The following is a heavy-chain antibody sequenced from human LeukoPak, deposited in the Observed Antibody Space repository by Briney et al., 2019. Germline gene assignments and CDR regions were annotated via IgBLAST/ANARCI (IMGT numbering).Heavy chain of an antibody. Sequence: PSETLSLTCTVSGDSISTSTYYWGWIRQPPGKGLEWIGSISYSGSAYYNPSLKSRVTISVDTSKNQFSLKLSSVTAADTAVYYRARLYGDYVLPVDYWGQGTLVTVSS. CDR3: ARLYGDYVLPVDY. V-gene: IGHV4-39*01. CDR2: ISYSGSA. CDR1: GDSISTSTYY. J-gene: IGHJ4*02. D-gene: IGHD4-17*01.